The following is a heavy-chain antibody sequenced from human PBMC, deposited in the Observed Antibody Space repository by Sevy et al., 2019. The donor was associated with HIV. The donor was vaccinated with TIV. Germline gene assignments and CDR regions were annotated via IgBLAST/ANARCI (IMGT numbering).Heavy chain of an antibody. CDR3: ERIYDFWSGYYGGIHYYYMDV. J-gene: IGHJ6*03. V-gene: IGHV5-51*01. D-gene: IGHD3-3*01. CDR2: IYPGDSDT. Sequence: GESLKISCKGSGYSFTSYWIGWVRQMPGKGLEWMGIIYPGDSDTRYSPAFQGQVTISADKYIGTDYLQWSSLKASDTAMYYCERIYDFWSGYYGGIHYYYMDVWGKGTTVTVSS. CDR1: GYSFTSYW.